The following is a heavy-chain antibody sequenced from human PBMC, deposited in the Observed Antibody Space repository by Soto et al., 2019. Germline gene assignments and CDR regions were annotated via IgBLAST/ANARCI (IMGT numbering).Heavy chain of an antibody. CDR1: GYTFTRYA. CDR2: INAGTGSS. V-gene: IGHV1-3*01. D-gene: IGHD3-3*01. CDR3: ARNFGDASTFDY. J-gene: IGHJ4*02. Sequence: ASVKVSCKTSGYTFTRYAIHWVRHAPGQRFEWMGWINAGTGSSVYSQNFQGRLTFTRDTSASTVYMELSSLRSEDSAVYYCARNFGDASTFDYWGRGTLVTVS.